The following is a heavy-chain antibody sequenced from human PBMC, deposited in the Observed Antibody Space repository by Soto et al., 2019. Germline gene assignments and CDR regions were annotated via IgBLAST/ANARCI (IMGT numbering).Heavy chain of an antibody. V-gene: IGHV4-59*01. J-gene: IGHJ4*02. CDR3: ARALDYFDY. CDR1: GGSISSYY. Sequence: SETLSVTWTVSGGSISSYYWSWIRQPPGKGLEWIGYIYYSGSTNYNPSLKSRVTISVDTSKNQFSLKLSSVTAADTAVYYCARALDYFDYWGQGTLVTVSS. CDR2: IYYSGST.